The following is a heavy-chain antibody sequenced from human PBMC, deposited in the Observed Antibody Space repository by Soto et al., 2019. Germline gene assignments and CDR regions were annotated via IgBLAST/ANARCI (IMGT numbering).Heavy chain of an antibody. V-gene: IGHV4-39*01. D-gene: IGHD3-22*01. Sequence: SETLSLTCTVSGGSISSSSYYWGWIRQPPGKGLEWIGSIYYSGSTYYNPSLKSRVTISVDTSKNQFSLKLSSVTAAETVVYYWARLRGGGYYYDSSGYYFDYWGQGTLVTVSS. CDR1: GGSISSSSYY. CDR2: IYYSGST. J-gene: IGHJ4*02. CDR3: ARLRGGGYYYDSSGYYFDY.